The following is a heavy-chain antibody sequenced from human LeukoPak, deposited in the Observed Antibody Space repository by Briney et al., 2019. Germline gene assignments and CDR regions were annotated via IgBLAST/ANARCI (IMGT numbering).Heavy chain of an antibody. Sequence: SGGSLRLSCAASGFTFDDYGMSWVRQVPGKGLEWVSGIKWNGDSIGYADSVKGRFTISRDNAKNSLYLQMNGLRAEDTALYYYARGYCSGGNCWVFDIWGQGTMVTVSS. D-gene: IGHD2-15*01. CDR3: ARGYCSGGNCWVFDI. V-gene: IGHV3-20*04. CDR2: IKWNGDSI. J-gene: IGHJ3*02. CDR1: GFTFDDYG.